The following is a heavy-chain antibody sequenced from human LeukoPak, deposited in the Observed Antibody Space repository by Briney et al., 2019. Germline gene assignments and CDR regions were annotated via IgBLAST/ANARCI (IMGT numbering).Heavy chain of an antibody. J-gene: IGHJ4*01. CDR3: ANLPYNWNTHFDDY. CDR2: VASDGNFR. V-gene: IGHV3-30*02. CDR1: GFTFSYYG. Sequence: PGGSLRLSCAASGFTFSYYGMHWVRQAPGKGLGWVAYVASDGNFRDYVDSVKGRFTVSRDNSEDTLYLQMDSLRTEDTGVYYCANLPYNWNTHFDDYWGHGTLVTVSS. D-gene: IGHD1-1*01.